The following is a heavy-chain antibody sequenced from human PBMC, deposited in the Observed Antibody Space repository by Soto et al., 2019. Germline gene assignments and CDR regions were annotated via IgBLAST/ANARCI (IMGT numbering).Heavy chain of an antibody. CDR2: ISYDGSNK. J-gene: IGHJ4*02. CDR3: AKTIAAAGTDYFDY. Sequence: GGSLRLSCAASGFTFSSYGMHWVRQAPGKGLEWVAVISYDGSNKYYADSVKGRFTISRDNSKNTLYLQMNSLRAEDTAVYYCAKTIAAAGTDYFDYWGQGTLVTVSS. V-gene: IGHV3-30*18. D-gene: IGHD6-13*01. CDR1: GFTFSSYG.